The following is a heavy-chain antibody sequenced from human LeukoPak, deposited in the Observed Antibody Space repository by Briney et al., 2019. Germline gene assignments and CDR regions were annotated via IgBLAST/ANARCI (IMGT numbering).Heavy chain of an antibody. J-gene: IGHJ4*02. CDR1: GGSISSYY. D-gene: IGHD3-10*01. CDR3: ARSLRSSRITMVRENYYFDY. Sequence: LETLSLTCTVSGGSISSYYWSWIRQPPGKGLEWIGYIYYSGSTNYNPSLKSRVTISVDTSKNQFSLKLSSVTAADTAVYYCARSLRSSRITMVRENYYFDYWGQGTLVTVSS. V-gene: IGHV4-59*01. CDR2: IYYSGST.